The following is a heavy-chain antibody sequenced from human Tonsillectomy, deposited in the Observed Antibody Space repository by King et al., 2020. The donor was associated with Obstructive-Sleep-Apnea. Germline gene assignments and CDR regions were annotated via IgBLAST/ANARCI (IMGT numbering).Heavy chain of an antibody. D-gene: IGHD6-13*01. J-gene: IGHJ5*02. CDR2: INHSGRT. CDR3: ATRTTRGSSWYNWFDP. V-gene: IGHV4-34*01. Sequence: VQLQQWGAGLLKPSETLSLTCAVYGGSFSGYYWSWIRQPPGKGLEWIGEINHSGRTIYNPSLKSRVTISVDTSKNQVSLKLSSVTAADTAVYYCATRTTRGSSWYNWFDPWGQGTLVTVSS. CDR1: GGSFSGYY.